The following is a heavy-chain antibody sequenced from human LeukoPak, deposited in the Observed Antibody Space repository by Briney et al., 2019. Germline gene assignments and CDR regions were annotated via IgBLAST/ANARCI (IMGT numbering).Heavy chain of an antibody. J-gene: IGHJ4*02. D-gene: IGHD6-19*01. CDR2: IIPIFAT. V-gene: IGHV1-69*06. CDR1: GGTFSSYA. Sequence: ASVTVSFKASGGTFSSYAFSWVRQAPGQGLEWMGGIIPIFATNYAHKFQGRVTITADTSTSTAYMELSSLISDDTAVYYCARGSRTGWYYFDYWGQGTLVTVSS. CDR3: ARGSRTGWYYFDY.